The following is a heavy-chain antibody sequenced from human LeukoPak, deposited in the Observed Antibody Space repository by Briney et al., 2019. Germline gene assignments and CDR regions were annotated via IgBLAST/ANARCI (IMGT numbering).Heavy chain of an antibody. CDR2: KYHSGSA. CDR1: GVPVSDGRYY. V-gene: IGHV4-31*03. CDR3: ATPYCSSISCLDVFNM. D-gene: IGHD2-2*01. J-gene: IGHJ3*02. Sequence: SQTLSLTCSVSGVPVSDGRYYWTWIRQYPGKGLEWIGYKYHSGSAKYNPSLESRLTISIDTSKNQFSLQLSSVTAADTATYYCATPYCSSISCLDVFNMWGQGTRVTVSS.